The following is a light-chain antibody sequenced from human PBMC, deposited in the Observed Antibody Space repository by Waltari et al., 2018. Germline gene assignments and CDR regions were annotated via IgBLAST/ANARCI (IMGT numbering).Light chain of an antibody. Sequence: QSVLTQPPSASATPGQRVTISCSGSRNTVSWYQQRPGTAPKLLMYSNSQRPSGVPDRFSGSKSGTSASLAISGLQSEDEADYYCASWDDSVNGRVFGGGTKLTVL. CDR3: ASWDDSVNGRV. CDR2: SNS. V-gene: IGLV1-44*01. J-gene: IGLJ2*01. CDR1: RNT.